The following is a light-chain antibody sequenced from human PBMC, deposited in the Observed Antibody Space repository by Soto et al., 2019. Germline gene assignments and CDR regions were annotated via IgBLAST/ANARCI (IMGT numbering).Light chain of an antibody. CDR3: HYYNSWPYT. CDR1: QSVSSN. Sequence: EIVMTQSPATLSVSPGERATPSCRASQSVSSNLAWYQQKPGQAPRLLIYGASTRATGIPARFSGSGSGTEFTLTISSLQSEDFAVYYCHYYNSWPYTFGQGTKVEIK. CDR2: GAS. J-gene: IGKJ2*01. V-gene: IGKV3-15*01.